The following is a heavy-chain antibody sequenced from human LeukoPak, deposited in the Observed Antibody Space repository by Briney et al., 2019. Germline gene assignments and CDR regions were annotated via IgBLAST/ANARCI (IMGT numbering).Heavy chain of an antibody. CDR3: ARVDGVVTMSFYAADV. CDR1: GFTFTMYW. J-gene: IGHJ6*02. Sequence: PGGSLRLSCAASGFTFTMYWMSWVRQAPGKGLEWVANIKQDRSEKYYVDSVKGRFTISRDDAKNSVYLQMNSLRAEDTAIYYCARVDGVVTMSFYAADVWGQGTTVTVSS. CDR2: IKQDRSEK. D-gene: IGHD3-3*01. V-gene: IGHV3-7*01.